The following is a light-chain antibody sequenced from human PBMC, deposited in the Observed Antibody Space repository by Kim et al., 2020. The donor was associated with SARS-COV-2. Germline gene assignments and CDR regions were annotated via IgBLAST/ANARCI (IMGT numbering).Light chain of an antibody. CDR1: SGYASA. V-gene: IGLV4-69*01. J-gene: IGLJ2*01. Sequence: GASVTLTCTLTSGYASAIALHSQQPGKPPRYFIQINCEGSHIPGGGIPHCFSGSRSGAEPYPTFSSLQSEDEADYCCQIWDTGIQVFGGGTKLTVL. CDR2: INCEGSH. CDR3: QIWDTGIQV.